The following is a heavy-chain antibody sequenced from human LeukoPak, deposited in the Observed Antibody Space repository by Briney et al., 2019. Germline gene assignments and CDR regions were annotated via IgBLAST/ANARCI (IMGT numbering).Heavy chain of an antibody. Sequence: GGSLRLSCAASGLTFSSYWMHWVRQAPGKGLVWVSSINSDGSSTRYADSVKGRFTISRDNAKNTLYLQMNSLRAEDTAVYYCARANPILDYWGQGTPVTVSS. J-gene: IGHJ4*02. V-gene: IGHV3-74*01. D-gene: IGHD2-2*02. CDR1: GLTFSSYW. CDR2: INSDGSST. CDR3: ARANPILDY.